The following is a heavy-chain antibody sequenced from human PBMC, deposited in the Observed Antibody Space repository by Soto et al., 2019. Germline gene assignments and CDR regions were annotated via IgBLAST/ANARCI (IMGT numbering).Heavy chain of an antibody. V-gene: IGHV4-39*01. CDR1: GGSISSSSYY. J-gene: IGHJ4*02. Sequence: QLQLQESGPGLVKPSETLSLTCTVSGGSISSSSYYWGWIRQPPGKGLEWIGSIYYSGSTYYNPSLKSRVTISVDTSKNQFSLKLSSVTAAGTAVYYCARQSSGYDRGAFDYWGQGTLVTVSS. CDR3: ARQSSGYDRGAFDY. CDR2: IYYSGST. D-gene: IGHD5-12*01.